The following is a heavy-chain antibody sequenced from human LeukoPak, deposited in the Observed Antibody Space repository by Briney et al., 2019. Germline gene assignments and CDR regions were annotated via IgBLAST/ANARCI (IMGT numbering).Heavy chain of an antibody. CDR2: INPSGGST. CDR1: GYTFTNYY. D-gene: IGHD3-3*01. V-gene: IGHV1-46*01. J-gene: IGHJ3*02. Sequence: VASVTVSCKASGYTFTNYYMHWVRQAPGQGLEWMGIINPSGGSTSYAQKFQGRVTMTRDTSTSTVYMELSSLRSEDTAVYYCARRGMSGLNAFDIWGQGTMVTVSS. CDR3: ARRGMSGLNAFDI.